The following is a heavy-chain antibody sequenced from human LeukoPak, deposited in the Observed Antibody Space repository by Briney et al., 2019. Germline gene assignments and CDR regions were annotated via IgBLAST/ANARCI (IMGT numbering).Heavy chain of an antibody. CDR1: GGSMNSYY. Sequence: PSETLSLTCTVSGGSMNSYYWSWIRHPAGQALEYTGRVYSSGAANYNPSLKSRITMSLDTSRNQFSLKMNSVTAADTAVYYCARGAVGATPHVAFDIWGQGAMVTVSS. D-gene: IGHD1-26*01. J-gene: IGHJ3*02. CDR3: ARGAVGATPHVAFDI. CDR2: VYSSGAA. V-gene: IGHV4-4*07.